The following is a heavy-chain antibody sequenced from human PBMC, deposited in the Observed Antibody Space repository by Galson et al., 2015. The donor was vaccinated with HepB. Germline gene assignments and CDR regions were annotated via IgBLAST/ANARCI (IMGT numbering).Heavy chain of an antibody. D-gene: IGHD6-19*01. Sequence: SLRLSCAASGFTFSSYWMHWVRQAPGKGLVWVSRINSDGSSTSYADSVKGRFTISRDNAKNTLYLQMNSLRAEDTAVYYCARDQWLAKQYYYYYGMGVWGQGTTVTVSS. CDR1: GFTFSSYW. V-gene: IGHV3-74*01. CDR2: INSDGSST. CDR3: ARDQWLAKQYYYYYGMGV. J-gene: IGHJ6*02.